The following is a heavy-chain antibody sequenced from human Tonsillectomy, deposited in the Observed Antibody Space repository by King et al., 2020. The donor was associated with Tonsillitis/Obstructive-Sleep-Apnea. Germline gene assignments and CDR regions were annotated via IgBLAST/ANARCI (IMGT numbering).Heavy chain of an antibody. CDR1: GFTFSSYA. D-gene: IGHD4-11*01. J-gene: IGHJ4*02. CDR3: AKGMTTVHSDFDY. Sequence: VQLVESGGDLVQPGGSLRLSCAASGFTFSSYAMSWVRQAPGKGLEWGSAISGGGGSTYYAEPVKGRFTISRDNSKNTRYLQMNSLSAEDTAVYYCAKGMTTVHSDFDYWGQGTLVTVSS. V-gene: IGHV3-23*04. CDR2: ISGGGGST.